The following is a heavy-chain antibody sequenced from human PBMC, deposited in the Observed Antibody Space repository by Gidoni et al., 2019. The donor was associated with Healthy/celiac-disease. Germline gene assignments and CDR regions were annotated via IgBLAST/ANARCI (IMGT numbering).Heavy chain of an antibody. CDR3: AKDSLAQQLANWFDP. Sequence: QVQLLESGGGVVQPGRSLRLSCAASGFTFSSYGMHWVRQAPGKGLEWVAVISYDGSNKYYADSVKGRFTISRDNSKNTLYLKMNSLRAEDTAVYYCAKDSLAQQLANWFDPWGQGTLVTVSS. J-gene: IGHJ5*02. D-gene: IGHD6-13*01. V-gene: IGHV3-30*18. CDR2: ISYDGSNK. CDR1: GFTFSSYG.